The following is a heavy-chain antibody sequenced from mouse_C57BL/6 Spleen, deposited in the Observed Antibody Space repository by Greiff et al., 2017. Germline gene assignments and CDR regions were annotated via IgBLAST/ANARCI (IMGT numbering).Heavy chain of an antibody. CDR3: ARSFPFYDGYFFFAD. D-gene: IGHD2-3*01. CDR1: GYTFTSYW. Sequence: QVQLQQPGAELVRPGSSVKLSCKASGYTFTSYWMHWVKQRPRQGLEWIGNIDPSDSETHYNQKFKDKATLTVDKSSSTAYMQLSSLTSEDSAVYYCARSFPFYDGYFFFADWGPGTLVTVSA. CDR2: IDPSDSET. V-gene: IGHV1-52*01. J-gene: IGHJ3*01.